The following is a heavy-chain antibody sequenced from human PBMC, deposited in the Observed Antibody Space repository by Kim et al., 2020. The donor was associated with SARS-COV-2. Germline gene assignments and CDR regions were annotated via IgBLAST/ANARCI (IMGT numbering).Heavy chain of an antibody. V-gene: IGHV4-39*01. CDR2: INSSGTT. D-gene: IGHD3-10*01. Sequence: SETLSLTCTVSVDSVRNTEHYWAGIRQTPGRGLEWIGSINSSGTTGHTPSLRGRVSESVDTPKNQISLRLSSVTAADTAVYYCARHGFTPGSPFDYWGHGTLVTVSS. CDR1: VDSVRNTEHY. CDR3: ARHGFTPGSPFDY. J-gene: IGHJ4*01.